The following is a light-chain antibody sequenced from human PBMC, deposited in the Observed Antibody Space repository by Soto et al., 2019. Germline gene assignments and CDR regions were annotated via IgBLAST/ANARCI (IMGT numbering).Light chain of an antibody. J-gene: IGLJ1*01. CDR2: RNN. CDR1: SSNIGSNY. V-gene: IGLV1-47*01. CDR3: APWHDSLSAYV. Sequence: QSVLTQPPSASGTPGQRVTISCSGSSSNIGSNYVYWYQRLPGTAPKLLIYRNNQRPSGVPDRFSGSKSGTSASLAISGLRSEDEADYYCAPWHDSLSAYVFGTGTKLTVL.